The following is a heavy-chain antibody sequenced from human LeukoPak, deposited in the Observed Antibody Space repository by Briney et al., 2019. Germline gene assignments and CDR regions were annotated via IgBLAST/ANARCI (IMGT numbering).Heavy chain of an antibody. J-gene: IGHJ4*02. D-gene: IGHD3-3*01. Sequence: GASVKVSCKASGYTFTGNYIHWVRQAPGQGLEWMGWINPNSGGPNYAQKFQGRVTMTLDTSISTAYMELSRLTSDDTAVYYCARDRYDFWSGLVDYGGEGTLVTVPS. CDR3: ARDRYDFWSGLVDY. CDR1: GYTFTGNY. CDR2: INPNSGGP. V-gene: IGHV1-2*02.